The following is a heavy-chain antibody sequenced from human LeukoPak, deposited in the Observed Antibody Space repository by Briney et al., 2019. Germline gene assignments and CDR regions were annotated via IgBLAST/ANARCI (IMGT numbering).Heavy chain of an antibody. V-gene: IGHV4-59*01. Sequence: SETLSLTCTVSGGSISSYDWSWIRQPPGRGLEWIAYISHSGNTNYNPSLKSRVTISADTSKNQFSLKLSSVTAADTAVYYCARVIRRLTYYFDYWGQGTLVTVSS. CDR1: GGSISSYD. D-gene: IGHD6-25*01. J-gene: IGHJ4*02. CDR2: ISHSGNT. CDR3: ARVIRRLTYYFDY.